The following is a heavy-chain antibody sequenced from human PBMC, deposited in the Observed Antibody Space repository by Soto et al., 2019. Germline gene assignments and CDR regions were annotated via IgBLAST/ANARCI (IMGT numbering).Heavy chain of an antibody. CDR3: ARVTVDETYGYDY. Sequence: PSETLSLTCTVSGGSISSGGYYWSWIRQHPGKGLEWIGYIYYSGSTYYNPSLKSRVTISVDTSKNQFSLKLSSVTAADTAVYYCARVTVDETYGYDYWGQGTLVTVSS. CDR2: IYYSGST. CDR1: GGSISSGGYY. V-gene: IGHV4-31*03. D-gene: IGHD3-10*01. J-gene: IGHJ4*02.